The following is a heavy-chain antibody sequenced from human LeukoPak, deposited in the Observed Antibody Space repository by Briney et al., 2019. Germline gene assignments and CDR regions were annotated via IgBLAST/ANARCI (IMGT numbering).Heavy chain of an antibody. CDR2: IHHSGST. CDR1: GYSISSGYY. CDR3: ASSVVVVPAAIGDDAFDI. V-gene: IGHV4-38-2*02. D-gene: IGHD2-2*01. Sequence: SETLSLTCTVSGYSISSGYYWGWIRQPPGKGLEWIGSIHHSGSTYYNPSLKSRVTISVDTSKNQFSLKLSSVTAADTAVYYCASSVVVVPAAIGDDAFDIWGQGTMVTVSS. J-gene: IGHJ3*02.